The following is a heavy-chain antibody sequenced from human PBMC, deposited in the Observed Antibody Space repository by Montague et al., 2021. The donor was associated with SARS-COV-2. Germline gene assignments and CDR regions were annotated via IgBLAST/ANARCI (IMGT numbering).Heavy chain of an antibody. Sequence: SETLSLTCTVSGGSISSSSYHWGWIRQPPGKGLDWIGNIFYTGTTYYNPSLKSRVTISVDKSKNQFSLTLTSATAADTAMYYCARLAPERHCSVATCSPHWGQGILVTVSS. V-gene: IGHV4-39*07. D-gene: IGHD2-2*01. J-gene: IGHJ4*02. CDR2: IFYTGTT. CDR3: ARLAPERHCSVATCSPH. CDR1: GGSISSSSYH.